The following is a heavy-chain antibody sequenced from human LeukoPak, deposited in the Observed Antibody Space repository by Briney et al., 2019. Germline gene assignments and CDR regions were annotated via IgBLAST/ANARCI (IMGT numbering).Heavy chain of an antibody. V-gene: IGHV3-23*01. Sequence: GGSLRLSCAVSGITLSNYGMTWVRQAPGKGLEWVAGISDTGGRTNYADSVKGRFTISRDNLKNTLYLQMNSLRAEDTAVYFCAKRGVVIRVILVGLHKEAYYFDSWGQGALVTVSS. CDR3: AKRGVVIRVILVGLHKEAYYFDS. D-gene: IGHD3-22*01. J-gene: IGHJ4*02. CDR2: ISDTGGRT. CDR1: GITLSNYG.